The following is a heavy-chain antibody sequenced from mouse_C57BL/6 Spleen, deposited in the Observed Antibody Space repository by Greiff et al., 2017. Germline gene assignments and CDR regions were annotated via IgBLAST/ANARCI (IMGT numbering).Heavy chain of an antibody. CDR3: ARSDDGYLHAMDY. V-gene: IGHV1-59*01. CDR1: CYTFTSYW. CDR2: IDPSDSYT. Sequence: QVQLQQPGAELVRPGTSVKLSCKASCYTFTSYWMHWVKQRPGQGLEWIGVIDPSDSYTNYNQKFKGKATLTVDTSSSTAYMQLSSLTSEDSAVYYCARSDDGYLHAMDYWGQGTSVTVSS. J-gene: IGHJ4*01. D-gene: IGHD2-3*01.